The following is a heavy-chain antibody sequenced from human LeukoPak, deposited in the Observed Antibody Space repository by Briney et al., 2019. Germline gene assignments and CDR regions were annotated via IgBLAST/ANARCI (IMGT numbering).Heavy chain of an antibody. CDR1: GFTFSSYE. Sequence: GGSLRLSCAASGFTFSSYEMNWVRQAPGKGLEWVSYISSSGSTIYYADSVKGRFTISRDNSKNTLYLQMNSLRAEDTAVYYCAKDRGRIAVAGTHYWGQGTLVTVSS. J-gene: IGHJ4*02. D-gene: IGHD6-19*01. V-gene: IGHV3-48*03. CDR2: ISSSGSTI. CDR3: AKDRGRIAVAGTHY.